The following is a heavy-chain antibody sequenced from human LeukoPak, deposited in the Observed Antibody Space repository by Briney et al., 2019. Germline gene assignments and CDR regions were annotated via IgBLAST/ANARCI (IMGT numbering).Heavy chain of an antibody. CDR1: GGSFSGYY. CDR2: INHSGST. Sequence: SETLSLTCAVYGGSFSGYYWSWIRQPPGKGLEWIGEINHSGSTNYNPSLKSRVTISVDTSKNQFSLKLSSVTTADTAVYYCARTRRSSTSCFDYWGQGTLVTVSS. V-gene: IGHV4-34*01. D-gene: IGHD2-2*01. J-gene: IGHJ4*02. CDR3: ARTRRSSTSCFDY.